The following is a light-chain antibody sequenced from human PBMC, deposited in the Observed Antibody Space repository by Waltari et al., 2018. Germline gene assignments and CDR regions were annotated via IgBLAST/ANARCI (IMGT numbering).Light chain of an antibody. CDR3: QQGNSLPPT. Sequence: EIQMTQSPSSVSASVGDRVTITCRASQAISRWLAWYQQKPGNSPNLLIYDASKLQSGVPSRFSGSGSGTDFTLTISSLRPEDSATYYCQQGNSLPPTFGQGTKVEIK. V-gene: IGKV1-12*01. J-gene: IGKJ1*01. CDR1: QAISRW. CDR2: DAS.